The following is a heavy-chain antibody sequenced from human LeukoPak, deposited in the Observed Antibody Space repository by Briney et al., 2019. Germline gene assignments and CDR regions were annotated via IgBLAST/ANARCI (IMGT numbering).Heavy chain of an antibody. CDR1: GFTFSSYA. Sequence: GGSLRLSCAASGFTFSSYAMHWVRQAPGKGLEWVAVISYDGSNKYYADSVKGRFTISRDNSKNTLYLQMNSLRAEDTAVYYCARQIIHHYYDSGGFDYWGQGALVTVSS. D-gene: IGHD3-22*01. V-gene: IGHV3-30-3*01. J-gene: IGHJ4*02. CDR2: ISYDGSNK. CDR3: ARQIIHHYYDSGGFDY.